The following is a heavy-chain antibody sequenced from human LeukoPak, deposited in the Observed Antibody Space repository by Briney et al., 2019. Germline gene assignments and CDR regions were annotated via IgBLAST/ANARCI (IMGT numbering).Heavy chain of an antibody. CDR1: GGSISSSNW. V-gene: IGHV4-4*02. J-gene: IGHJ6*02. CDR3: ARGRATETTFYYYYHGMDV. CDR2: IYHSGST. Sequence: SGTRSLTCAVSGGSISSSNWWNWVRQPPGKGLEWIGEIYHSGSTNYNPSLKSRVTISVDTSKNQFSLKLTSVTAADTAVYYCARGRATETTFYYYYHGMDVWGQGTTVTVSS. D-gene: IGHD4-11*01.